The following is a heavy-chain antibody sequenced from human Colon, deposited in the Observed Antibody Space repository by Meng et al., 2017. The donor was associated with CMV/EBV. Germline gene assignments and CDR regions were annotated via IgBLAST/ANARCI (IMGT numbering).Heavy chain of an antibody. CDR2: IYSGVSRT. V-gene: IGHV3-23*03. D-gene: IGHD2-2*01. CDR1: GFTFASSA. Sequence: GESLKISCAASGFTFASSAMTWVRQAPGKGLEWVSLIYSGVSRTYYADSVRGRFTISRDDSKNTLYLQMNSLRAEDTAIYYCAKPQGYHSYYYQYGMDVWGRGTAVTVSS. CDR3: AKPQGYHSYYYQYGMDV. J-gene: IGHJ6*02.